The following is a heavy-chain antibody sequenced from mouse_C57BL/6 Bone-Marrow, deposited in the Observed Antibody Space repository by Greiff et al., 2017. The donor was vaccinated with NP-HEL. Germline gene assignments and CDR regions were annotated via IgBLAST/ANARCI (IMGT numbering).Heavy chain of an antibody. D-gene: IGHD2-1*01. Sequence: EVHLVESGGGLVQPGGSLKLSCAASGFTFSDYYMYWVRQTPENRLEWVAYISNGGGSTYYPDTVKGRFTISRDNAKNTLYLQMSRLKSEDTAMYYCARRGYYGNYYLWYFGVWGTGTTVTVSS. CDR2: ISNGGGST. CDR1: GFTFSDYY. J-gene: IGHJ1*03. V-gene: IGHV5-12*01. CDR3: ARRGYYGNYYLWYFGV.